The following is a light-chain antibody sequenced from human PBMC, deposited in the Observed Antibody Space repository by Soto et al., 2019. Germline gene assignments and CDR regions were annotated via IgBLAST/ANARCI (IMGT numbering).Light chain of an antibody. CDR3: QQRSSWPIT. V-gene: IGKV3D-20*02. J-gene: IGKJ3*01. Sequence: DIVLTQSPGTLSLSPGERATLSCRASQNVRTNYLAWYQQKPGQAPRLLIYGASTRASGIPERFSGSGSGTDFTLTISRLEPEDFAVYYCQQRSSWPITFGPGTKVDIK. CDR2: GAS. CDR1: QNVRTNY.